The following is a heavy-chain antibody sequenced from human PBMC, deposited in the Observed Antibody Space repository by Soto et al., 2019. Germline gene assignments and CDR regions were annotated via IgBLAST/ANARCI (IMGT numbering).Heavy chain of an antibody. Sequence: SVKVSCKASGGTFGSYAISWVRQAPGQGLEWMGEIIPIFGTANYAQKFQGRVTITADKSTSTAYMELSSLRSEDTAVYYCARVGLLYGMDVWGQGTTVTVSS. CDR2: IIPIFGTA. CDR3: ARVGLLYGMDV. V-gene: IGHV1-69*06. CDR1: GGTFGSYA. J-gene: IGHJ6*02. D-gene: IGHD5-18*01.